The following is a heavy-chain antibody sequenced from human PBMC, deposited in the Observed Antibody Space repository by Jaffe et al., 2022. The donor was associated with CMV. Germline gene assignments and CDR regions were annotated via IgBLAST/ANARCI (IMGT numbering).Heavy chain of an antibody. CDR2: IFSNDEK. D-gene: IGHD6-13*01. CDR1: GFSLSDARMA. V-gene: IGHV2-26*01. J-gene: IGHJ4*02. Sequence: QVTLKESGPVLVKPTETLTLTCTVSGFSLSDARMAVSWIRQPPGKALEWLAHIFSNDEKSYRTSLKNRLTISKDTSKSQVVLTMTNMGPVDTATYYCARIQVTKGSLVPFDYWGQGTLVSVSS. CDR3: ARIQVTKGSLVPFDY.